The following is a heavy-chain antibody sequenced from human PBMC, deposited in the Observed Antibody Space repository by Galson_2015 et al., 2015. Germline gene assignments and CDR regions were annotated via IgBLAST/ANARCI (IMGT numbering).Heavy chain of an antibody. CDR1: GYTFTSYG. J-gene: IGHJ6*02. V-gene: IGHV1-18*01. Sequence: SVKVSCKASGYTFTSYGISWVRQAPGQGLEWMGWIGAYNGNTNYAQKLQGRVTMTTDTSTSTAYMELRSLRSDDTAVYYCARDRETHGVNYLPYYYYYYGMDVWGQGTTVTVSS. D-gene: IGHD1-7*01. CDR3: ARDRETHGVNYLPYYYYYYGMDV. CDR2: IGAYNGNT.